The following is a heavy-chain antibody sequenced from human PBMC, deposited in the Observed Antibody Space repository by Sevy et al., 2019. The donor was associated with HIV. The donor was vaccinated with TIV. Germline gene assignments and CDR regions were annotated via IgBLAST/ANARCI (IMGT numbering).Heavy chain of an antibody. J-gene: IGHJ4*02. D-gene: IGHD6-19*01. CDR3: ARAGYSSGWYPAH. Sequence: GGSLRLSCAASGFTFSSYWMSWVRQAPGKGLEWVANIKQDGSEKYYVDSVKGRFTISRDNAKNSLYLQMNSLRAEDTAVHYCARAGYSSGWYPAHWGQGTLVTVSS. CDR2: IKQDGSEK. CDR1: GFTFSSYW. V-gene: IGHV3-7*01.